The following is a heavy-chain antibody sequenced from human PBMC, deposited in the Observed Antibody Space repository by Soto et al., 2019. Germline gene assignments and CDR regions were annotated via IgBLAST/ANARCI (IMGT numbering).Heavy chain of an antibody. D-gene: IGHD4-17*01. Sequence: ASVKVSCKASGYTFTSYGISWVRQAPGQGLEWMGWISAYNGNTNYAQKLQGRVTMTTDTSTSTAYMELRSLRSDDTAVYYCARVGGDYGDPLWSSIIWDPPREYYMDVWGKGTTVTVSS. CDR1: GYTFTSYG. CDR3: ARVGGDYGDPLWSSIIWDPPREYYMDV. J-gene: IGHJ6*03. V-gene: IGHV1-18*01. CDR2: ISAYNGNT.